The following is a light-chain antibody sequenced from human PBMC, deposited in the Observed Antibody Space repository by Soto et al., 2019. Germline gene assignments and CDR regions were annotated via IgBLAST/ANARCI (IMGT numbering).Light chain of an antibody. CDR3: QHYNNWPPWT. V-gene: IGKV3-15*01. J-gene: IGKJ1*01. Sequence: EIVLTQSPGTVSLSPGERATLSCRASQSVSSNLAWYQQKPGQAPRLLIYGASIRATGIPARFSGSGSGTEFTLTISTLQSEDFAIYYCQHYNNWPPWTFGQGTKVDIK. CDR1: QSVSSN. CDR2: GAS.